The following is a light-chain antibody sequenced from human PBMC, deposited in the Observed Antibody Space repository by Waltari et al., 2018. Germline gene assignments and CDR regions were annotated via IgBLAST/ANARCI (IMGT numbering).Light chain of an antibody. CDR1: QSVSISY. Sequence: EIVLKQSPGTLSLSPGARATLSCRASQSVSISYLAWYQQKPGQAPRLLIYGASSRATGIPDRFSGSGSGTDFTLTISRLEPEDFAVYYCQQYGSSAFTFGPGTKVDIK. V-gene: IGKV3-20*01. CDR3: QQYGSSAFT. CDR2: GAS. J-gene: IGKJ3*01.